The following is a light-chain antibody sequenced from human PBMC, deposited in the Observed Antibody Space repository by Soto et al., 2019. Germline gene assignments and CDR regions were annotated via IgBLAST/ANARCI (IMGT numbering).Light chain of an antibody. CDR3: CSYAGSSIPV. V-gene: IGLV2-23*02. J-gene: IGLJ1*01. CDR2: EVS. Sequence: QSVLTQPASVSGSPGQSITISCTGTSSDVGSYNLVSWYQQHPGKAPKLMIYEVSKRPSGVSNRFSGSKSGNTASLTISGLQAEDEADYYCCSYAGSSIPVSGTGTKVTV. CDR1: SSDVGSYNL.